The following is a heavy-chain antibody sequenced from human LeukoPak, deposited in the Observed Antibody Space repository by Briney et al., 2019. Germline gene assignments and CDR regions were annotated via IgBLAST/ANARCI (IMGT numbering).Heavy chain of an antibody. V-gene: IGHV1-2*02. CDR2: VYPKSGGT. J-gene: IGHJ1*01. Sequence: ASVKVSCKASGYTFTGYYMHWVRQAPGQGLEWMGFVYPKSGGTNYAQKFQGRVTMTTDTSISTVYMELSSLTSDDTAVYYCARENYYYDRWGRGTLVTVSS. CDR3: ARENYYYDR. D-gene: IGHD3-22*01. CDR1: GYTFTGYY.